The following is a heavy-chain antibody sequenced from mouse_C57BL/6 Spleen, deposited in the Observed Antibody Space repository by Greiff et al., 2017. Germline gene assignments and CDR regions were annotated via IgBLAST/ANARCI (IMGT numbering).Heavy chain of an antibody. D-gene: IGHD1-1*01. CDR2: IDPSDSYT. CDR1: GYTFTSYW. CDR3: ARGITTVVATRPFDY. V-gene: IGHV1-50*01. J-gene: IGHJ2*01. Sequence: LQPGAELVKPGASVKLSCKASGYTFTSYWMQWVKQRPGQGLEWIGEIDPSDSYTNYNQKFKGKATLTVDTSSSTAYMQLSSLTSEDSAVYYCARGITTVVATRPFDYWGQGTTLTVSS.